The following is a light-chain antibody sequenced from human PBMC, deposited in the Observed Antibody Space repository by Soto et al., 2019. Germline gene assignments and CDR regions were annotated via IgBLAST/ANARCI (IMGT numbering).Light chain of an antibody. J-gene: IGKJ2*01. CDR1: QSVTSSY. Sequence: EIVLTQSPVTLYLSPGDRATLSCRTSQSVTSSYLAWYQQRPGQAPRLLIYGTSSRATGIPDRFSGSVSGTDFALTISRLEPEDFAVYYCQQYNSSPPMYTFGQGTKLEIK. CDR3: QQYNSSPPMYT. CDR2: GTS. V-gene: IGKV3-20*01.